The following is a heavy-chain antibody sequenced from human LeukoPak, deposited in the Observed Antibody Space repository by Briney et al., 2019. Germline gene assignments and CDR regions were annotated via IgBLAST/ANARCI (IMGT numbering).Heavy chain of an antibody. V-gene: IGHV3-21*04. D-gene: IGHD3-10*01. Sequence: GGSLRLSWEASGFTFRTHSMNWVRQAPGKGLEWVSSITKSSSYVYYADSVKGRFTISRDNANNSLFLQMNNLGVDDTGVYYCARGSGVHVWGQGTLVIVSS. CDR3: ARGSGVHV. J-gene: IGHJ4*02. CDR1: GFTFRTHS. CDR2: ITKSSSYV.